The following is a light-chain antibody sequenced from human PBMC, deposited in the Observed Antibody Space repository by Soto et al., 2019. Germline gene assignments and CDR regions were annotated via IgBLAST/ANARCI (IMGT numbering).Light chain of an antibody. CDR1: SSDIGGYYY. CDR2: QVT. J-gene: IGLJ1*01. CDR3: TSYSSSDIFYV. V-gene: IGLV2-14*01. Sequence: VLTQPASVSGSPGQSITISCTGTSSDIGGYYYVSWYQHHPGKAPKLLIYQVTNRPSRVSNRFSGSKSGNTASLTISGLQADDEADYYCTSYSSSDIFYVFGTGTKVTVL.